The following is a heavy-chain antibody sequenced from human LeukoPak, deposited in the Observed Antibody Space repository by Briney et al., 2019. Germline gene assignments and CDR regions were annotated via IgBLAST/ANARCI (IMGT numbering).Heavy chain of an antibody. CDR3: AKDPPTTYYYGSGSRNAGRYYGMDV. D-gene: IGHD3-10*01. Sequence: PGGSLRLSCAASGFTFSSYAMSWVRQAPGKGLEWVSAISGSGGSTYYADSVKGRFTTSRDNSKNTLYLQMNSLRAEDTAVYYCAKDPPTTYYYGSGSRNAGRYYGMDVWGQGATVTVSS. J-gene: IGHJ6*02. V-gene: IGHV3-23*01. CDR1: GFTFSSYA. CDR2: ISGSGGST.